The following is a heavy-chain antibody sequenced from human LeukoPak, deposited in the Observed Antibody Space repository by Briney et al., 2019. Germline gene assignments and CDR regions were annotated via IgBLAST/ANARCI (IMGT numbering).Heavy chain of an antibody. Sequence: SETLSLTCTVSGGSISSYYWSWIRQPPGKGLEWIGYIYYSGSTNYNPSLKSQVTISVDTSKNQFSLKLSSVTAADTAVYYCARSRGSGSYWANWFDPWGQGTLVTVSS. V-gene: IGHV4-59*01. CDR3: ARSRGSGSYWANWFDP. J-gene: IGHJ5*02. CDR1: GGSISSYY. D-gene: IGHD3-10*01. CDR2: IYYSGST.